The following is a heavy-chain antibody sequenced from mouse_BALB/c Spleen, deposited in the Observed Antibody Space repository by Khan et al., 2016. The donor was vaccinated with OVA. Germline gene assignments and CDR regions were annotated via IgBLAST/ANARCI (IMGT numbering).Heavy chain of an antibody. D-gene: IGHD2-13*01. CDR2: INSDGSAI. CDR3: IRYGDEWYFEV. V-gene: IGHV11-2*02. J-gene: IGHJ1*01. CDR1: GFTFSGFW. Sequence: EVQLLETGGGLVQPGGSRGLSCEGSGFTFSGFWMSWVRQTPGKTLEWIGDINSDGSAINYAPSIKDRFTIFRDNDTSTLYLQISNARSEDTATYVCIRYGDEWYFEVWGAGTTVTVSS.